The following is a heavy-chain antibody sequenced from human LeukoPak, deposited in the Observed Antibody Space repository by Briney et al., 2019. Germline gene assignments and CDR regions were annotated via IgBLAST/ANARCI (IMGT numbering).Heavy chain of an antibody. J-gene: IGHJ6*03. V-gene: IGHV1-8*01. CDR2: MNPNSGNT. CDR1: GYTFTIYD. D-gene: IGHD3/OR15-3a*01. CDR3: ARALSWTTASYYYLDV. Sequence: ASVKVSCKASGYTFTIYDMNWVRQAPGQGLEWLGWMNPNSGNTGYAQNFQGRVTMTMNTSITTAYMELSSLRSEDTAVYYGARALSWTTASYYYLDVWGKGTTVTVSS.